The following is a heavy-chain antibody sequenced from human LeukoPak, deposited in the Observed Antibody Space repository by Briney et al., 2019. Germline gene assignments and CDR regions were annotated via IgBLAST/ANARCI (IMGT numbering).Heavy chain of an antibody. V-gene: IGHV3-7*01. D-gene: IGHD3-10*01. Sequence: GGSLRLSCAASGFRFTGYWMTWVRQAPGKGLEWVARLHPDGSERNYVGSVEGRFTVSGDNAKSSLYLQMNSLRAEDTAVYYCARDRVSMIRGVTAFDYWGQGTLVTVSS. CDR1: GFRFTGYW. CDR2: LHPDGSER. J-gene: IGHJ4*02. CDR3: ARDRVSMIRGVTAFDY.